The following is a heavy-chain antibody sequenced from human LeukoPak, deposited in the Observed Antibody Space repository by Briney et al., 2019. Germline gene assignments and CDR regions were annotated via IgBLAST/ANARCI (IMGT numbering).Heavy chain of an antibody. J-gene: IGHJ4*02. CDR3: ARGKEGPYDSSGYYFDY. CDR1: GGSISSYY. V-gene: IGHV4-59*01. Sequence: SETLSLTCTVSGGSISSYYWSWIRQPPGKGLEWIGYIYYSGSTNYNPSLKSRVTISVDTSKNQFSLKLSSVTAADTAVYYCARGKEGPYDSSGYYFDYWGQGTLVTVSS. D-gene: IGHD3-22*01. CDR2: IYYSGST.